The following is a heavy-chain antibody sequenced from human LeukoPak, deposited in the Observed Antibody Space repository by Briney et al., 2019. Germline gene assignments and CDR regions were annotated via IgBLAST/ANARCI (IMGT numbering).Heavy chain of an antibody. CDR1: GFTVSSNY. CDR2: IYSGGST. J-gene: IGHJ4*02. V-gene: IGHV3-53*01. D-gene: IGHD4-23*01. CDR3: ALMGNSAYYFDY. Sequence: GGSLRLSCAASGFTVSSNYMSWVRQAPGKGLEWVSVIYSGGSTYYADSVKGRFTTSRDNSKNTLYLQMNSLRAEDTAVYYCALMGNSAYYFDYWGQGTLVTVSS.